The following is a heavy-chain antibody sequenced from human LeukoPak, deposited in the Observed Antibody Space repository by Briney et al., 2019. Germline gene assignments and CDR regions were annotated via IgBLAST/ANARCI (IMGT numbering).Heavy chain of an antibody. D-gene: IGHD6-19*01. CDR3: ARDLAITVRAFDI. V-gene: IGHV3-21*01. CDR2: ISSSSYI. Sequence: GGSLRLSCAASGFTFSSYSMNWVRQAPGKGLEWVSSISSSSYIYYADSVKGRFTISRDNARNSLYLQMSSLRGEDTAVYYCARDLAITVRAFDIWGQGTTVTVSS. CDR1: GFTFSSYS. J-gene: IGHJ3*02.